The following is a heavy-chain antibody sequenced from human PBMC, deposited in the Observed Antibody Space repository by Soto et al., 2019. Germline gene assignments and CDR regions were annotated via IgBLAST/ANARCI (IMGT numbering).Heavy chain of an antibody. J-gene: IGHJ4*02. CDR1: GFTFSSYA. Sequence: EVQLLESGGGLVQPGGSLRFSCAASGFTFSSYAMNWVRQAPGKGLEWVSVISGSSDSTYYADSGKGRFTISRDNSKNTLYLQMNSLRAEDTAIYYCARRGSGSYYDCWGQGTLVTVSS. CDR3: ARRGSGSYYDC. V-gene: IGHV3-23*01. CDR2: ISGSSDST. D-gene: IGHD1-26*01.